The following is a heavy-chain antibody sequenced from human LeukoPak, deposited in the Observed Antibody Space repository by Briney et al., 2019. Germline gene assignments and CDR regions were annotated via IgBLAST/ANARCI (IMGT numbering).Heavy chain of an antibody. J-gene: IGHJ4*02. CDR2: IYTSGST. CDR1: GGSISSGSYY. CDR3: ARGRRLWSYFDY. V-gene: IGHV4-61*02. Sequence: PSQTLSLTCTVSGGSISSGSYYWSWIRQPAGKGLEWIGRIYTSGSTNYNPSLKSRVTISVDTSKNQFSLKLSSVTAADTAVYYCARGRRLWSYFDYWGQGTLVTVSS. D-gene: IGHD5-18*01.